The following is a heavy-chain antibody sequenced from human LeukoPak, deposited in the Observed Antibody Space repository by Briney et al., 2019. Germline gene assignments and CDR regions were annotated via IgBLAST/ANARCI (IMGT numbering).Heavy chain of an antibody. CDR2: IYYSGST. CDR3: ASADGY. V-gene: IGHV4-4*02. J-gene: IGHJ4*02. CDR1: GGSISSNNW. Sequence: PSETLSLTCAVSGGSISSNNWWSWVRQPPGKGLEWIGYIYYSGSTNYNPSLKSRVTISVDTSKNQFSLKLSSVTAADTAVYYCASADGYWGQGTLVTVSS. D-gene: IGHD5-24*01.